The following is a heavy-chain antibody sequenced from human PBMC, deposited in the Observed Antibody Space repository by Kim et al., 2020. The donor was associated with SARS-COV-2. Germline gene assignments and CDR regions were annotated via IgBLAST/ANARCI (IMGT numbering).Heavy chain of an antibody. CDR3: AKEYDSSAYFMTADY. Sequence: GGSLRLSCAASGFSFSRYGMHWVRQAPGKGLEWVAVVSYDGSTKYYKESVKGRFTISRDNSKNTVYLQMNSLRAEDTAMYYCAKEYDSSAYFMTADYWGQGTLVTVSS. V-gene: IGHV3-30*18. D-gene: IGHD3-22*01. J-gene: IGHJ4*02. CDR1: GFSFSRYG. CDR2: VSYDGSTK.